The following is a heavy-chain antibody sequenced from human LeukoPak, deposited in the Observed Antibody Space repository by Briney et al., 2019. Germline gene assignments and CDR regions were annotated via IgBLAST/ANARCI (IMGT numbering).Heavy chain of an antibody. CDR2: IRSKAYGGTT. D-gene: IGHD2-2*01. Sequence: GGSLRLSCTASGFTFGDYAMSWFRQAPGKGLEWVGFIRSKAYGGTTEYAASVKGRFTISRDDSKSIAYLQVNSLKTEDTAVYYCTRVVANLGYCSSTSCLFDYWGQGTLVTVSS. J-gene: IGHJ4*02. V-gene: IGHV3-49*03. CDR1: GFTFGDYA. CDR3: TRVVANLGYCSSTSCLFDY.